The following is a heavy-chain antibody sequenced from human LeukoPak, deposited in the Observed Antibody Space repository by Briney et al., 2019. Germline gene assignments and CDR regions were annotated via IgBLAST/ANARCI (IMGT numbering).Heavy chain of an antibody. CDR3: ASAGEVLRFLEWLFVHRGV. D-gene: IGHD3-3*01. CDR1: GFTFSSYE. V-gene: IGHV3-48*03. J-gene: IGHJ6*04. Sequence: PGGSLRLSYAASGFTFSSYEMNWVRKPPGKGRRWVSYFSSIGSTIYYADSVKGRFTISRDDAKNSLYLQMNGLRAEDTAVYYCASAGEVLRFLEWLFVHRGVWGKGTTVTVSS. CDR2: FSSIGSTI.